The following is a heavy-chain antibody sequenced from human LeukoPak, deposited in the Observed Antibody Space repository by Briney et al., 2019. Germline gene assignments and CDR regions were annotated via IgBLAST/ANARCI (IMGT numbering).Heavy chain of an antibody. D-gene: IGHD3-10*01. CDR1: GFTFSSYW. J-gene: IGHJ3*01. CDR3: ARGSSNGFDV. V-gene: IGHV3-7*05. CDR2: INQDGGET. Sequence: GGSLRLSCAGSGFTFSSYWMNWVRQAPGKGLEWVANINQDGGETYCVDSVEGRLPISRDNAKNSLSLQMNSLRAEDTAVYYCARGSSNGFDVWGQGTMVTVSA.